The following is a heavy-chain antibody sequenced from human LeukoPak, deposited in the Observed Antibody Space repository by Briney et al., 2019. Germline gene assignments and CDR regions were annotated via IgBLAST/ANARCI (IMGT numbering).Heavy chain of an antibody. Sequence: PSETLSLTCTVSGYSISSGYYWGWIRQAPGKGLEWVSVIYSGGSTYYADSVKGRFTISRDNSKNTLYLQMNSLRAEDTAVYYCAGGGGDSYNPFDYWGQGNLVTVSS. V-gene: IGHV3-53*01. CDR1: GYSISSGYY. CDR3: AGGGGDSYNPFDY. J-gene: IGHJ4*02. D-gene: IGHD2-21*01. CDR2: IYSGGST.